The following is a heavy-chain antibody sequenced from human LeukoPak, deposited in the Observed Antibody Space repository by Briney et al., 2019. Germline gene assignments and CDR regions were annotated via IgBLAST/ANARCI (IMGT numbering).Heavy chain of an antibody. CDR2: IYYSGST. J-gene: IGHJ4*02. CDR3: ARSRVRFLEWSGFDY. D-gene: IGHD3-3*01. V-gene: IGHV4-59*08. CDR1: GGSISSYY. Sequence: TPSETLSLTCTVSGGSISSYYWSWIRQPPGKGLEWIGYIYYSGSTNYNPSLKSRVTISVDTSKNQFSLKLSSVTAADTAVYYCARSRVRFLEWSGFDYWGQGTLVTVSS.